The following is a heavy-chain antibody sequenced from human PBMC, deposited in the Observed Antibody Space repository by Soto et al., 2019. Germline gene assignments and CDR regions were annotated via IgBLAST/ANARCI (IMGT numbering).Heavy chain of an antibody. Sequence: EVQLVESGGGVVPPGGSLRLSCAASGFTFSGYWMHWVRQAPGKGLMWVSRINGDGRTTNYADSVKGRFTISRENAKNTLYLQMNSLRAEDPAVYYCARAAYGEYWFDPWGQGTLVTVSS. D-gene: IGHD4-17*01. CDR2: INGDGRTT. CDR1: GFTFSGYW. V-gene: IGHV3-74*01. CDR3: ARAAYGEYWFDP. J-gene: IGHJ5*02.